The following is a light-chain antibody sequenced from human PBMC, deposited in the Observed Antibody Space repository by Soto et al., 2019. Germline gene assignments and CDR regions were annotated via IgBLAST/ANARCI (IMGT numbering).Light chain of an antibody. V-gene: IGLV2-14*01. CDR1: SSDVGTYFY. J-gene: IGLJ1*01. Sequence: SVLTQPASVSGSPGQSITISCTGTSSDVGTYFYVSWYQQHPGKPPKLIISEATNRPSGVSSRFSGSKSGNTASLIISGLQAEDEADYYCSSYRRSNTLVFGTGTKVTVL. CDR3: SSYRRSNTLV. CDR2: EAT.